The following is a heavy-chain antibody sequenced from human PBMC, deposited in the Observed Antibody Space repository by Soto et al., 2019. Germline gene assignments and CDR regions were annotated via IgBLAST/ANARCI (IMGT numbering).Heavy chain of an antibody. CDR1: GGTFSSYA. D-gene: IGHD3-10*01. Sequence: QVQLVQSGAEVKKPGSSVKVSCKASGGTFSSYAISWVRQAPGQGLEWMGGIIPIFGTANYAQKFQGRVTITADESTSTAYMELSSLRSEDTAVYYCARERFGEFNDKNWSDPWGQGTLVTVSS. CDR2: IIPIFGTA. CDR3: ARERFGEFNDKNWSDP. J-gene: IGHJ5*02. V-gene: IGHV1-69*01.